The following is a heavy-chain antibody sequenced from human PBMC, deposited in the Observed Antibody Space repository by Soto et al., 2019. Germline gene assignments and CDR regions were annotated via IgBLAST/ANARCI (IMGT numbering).Heavy chain of an antibody. CDR2: IYYSGST. V-gene: IGHV4-59*01. Sequence: PSETLSLTCTVSVGSISSYSWSCIRQPPGKGLECIVYIYYSGSTNYNPSLKCRVTISVDTSKNQFSLKLSSVTAADTAVYYCARYAGVAAKIDPWGQGTRVTVS. CDR1: VGSISSYS. CDR3: ARYAGVAAKIDP. J-gene: IGHJ5*02. D-gene: IGHD2-15*01.